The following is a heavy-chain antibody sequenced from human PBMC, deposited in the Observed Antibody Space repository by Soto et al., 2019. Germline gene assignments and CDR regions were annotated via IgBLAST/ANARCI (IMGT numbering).Heavy chain of an antibody. J-gene: IGHJ4*02. Sequence: QITLTESGPTLVKPTQTLTLTCTFSGFSLRTSEVGVGWIRQLPGKALEWLALIYWDDDKRYSPSLKSRLTITKDTSKNQVVLTMTNMDPADTATYYCAHRFDWYYFNYWGRGTVVTVSS. CDR3: AHRFDWYYFNY. D-gene: IGHD3-9*01. V-gene: IGHV2-5*02. CDR2: IYWDDDK. CDR1: GFSLRTSEVG.